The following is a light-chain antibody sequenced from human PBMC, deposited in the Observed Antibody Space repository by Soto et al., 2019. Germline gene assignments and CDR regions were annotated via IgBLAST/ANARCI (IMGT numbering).Light chain of an antibody. Sequence: EIVLTQSPGTLSLSPGERATLSCRASQSVSSGYLAWNQQNNGQAPRLLIYGASSRATGITYRFSGSRSGTAFTITIRRMEPEYFAVYYCKQYGSSPPITFGGGSKVEIK. CDR3: KQYGSSPPIT. J-gene: IGKJ4*01. CDR2: GAS. CDR1: QSVSSGY. V-gene: IGKV3-20*01.